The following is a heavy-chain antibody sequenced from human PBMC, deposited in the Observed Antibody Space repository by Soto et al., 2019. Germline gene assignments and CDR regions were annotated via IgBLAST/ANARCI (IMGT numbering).Heavy chain of an antibody. CDR2: IIPIFGTA. CDR1: GGTFSSYA. D-gene: IGHD1-26*01. J-gene: IGHJ4*02. CDR3: ARTWDLQYYFDY. Sequence: SVKVSCKASGGTFSSYAISWVRQAPGQGLEWMGGIIPIFGTANYAQKFQGRVTITADESTSTAYMELSSLRSEDTAVYYCARTWDLQYYFDYWGQGTPVTVSS. V-gene: IGHV1-69*13.